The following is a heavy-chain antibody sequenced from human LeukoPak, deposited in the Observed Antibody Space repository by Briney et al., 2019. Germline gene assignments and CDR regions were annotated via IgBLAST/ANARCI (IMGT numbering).Heavy chain of an antibody. D-gene: IGHD1-1*01. Sequence: SETLSLTCTVSGVSVTYTNYYWGWIRQPPGKGLQWIGVIYYNGKTYFNPSLKSRVTISVDTSKNQFSLKLSSVTAADTAVYYCARVGGTNYYYYGMDVWGQGTTVTVSS. CDR3: ARVGGTNYYYYGMDV. CDR1: GVSVTYTNYY. V-gene: IGHV4-39*07. CDR2: IYYNGKT. J-gene: IGHJ6*02.